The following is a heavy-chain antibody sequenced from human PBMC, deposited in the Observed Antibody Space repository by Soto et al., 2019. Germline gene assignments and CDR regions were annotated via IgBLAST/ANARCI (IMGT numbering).Heavy chain of an antibody. J-gene: IGHJ5*02. CDR2: MNPNSGNG. Sequence: QVQLVQSGAEVKEPGASVKVSCQASGYAFSNNDISWVRQATGQGLEWMGWMNPNSGNGGYAQKFQGRVTMTRDTSTSTAYMELSILASDDTAIYYCERMATSGTLNWFDPWGQGTLVTVSS. CDR3: ERMATSGTLNWFDP. V-gene: IGHV1-8*01. CDR1: GYAFSNND.